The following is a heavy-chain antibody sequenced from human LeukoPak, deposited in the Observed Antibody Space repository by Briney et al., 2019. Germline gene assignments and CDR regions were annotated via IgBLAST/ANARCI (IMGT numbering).Heavy chain of an antibody. CDR2: SYYSGI. J-gene: IGHJ6*02. V-gene: IGHV4-39*01. Sequence: SETLSLTCNVSGGSISSGSYYWGWIRQPPGKGLEWIGSSYYSGIYCNPSLESRVTISVDTSKNQFSLKLSSVTAADTAVYYCARHGVGYYYYGVDVWGQGTTVTVSS. CDR1: GGSISSGSYY. CDR3: ARHGVGYYYYGVDV.